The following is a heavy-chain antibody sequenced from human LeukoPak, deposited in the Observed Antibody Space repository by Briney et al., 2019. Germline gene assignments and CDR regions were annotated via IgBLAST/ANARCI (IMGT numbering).Heavy chain of an antibody. CDR3: ARVSGLGNYDSSGYYDY. CDR2: ISAYNGNI. D-gene: IGHD3-22*01. CDR1: GYTFTNYG. J-gene: IGHJ4*02. V-gene: IGHV1-18*01. Sequence: ASVKVSCKASGYTFTNYGISWVRQAPGQGLEWVGWISAYNGNIDYTQKVQGRVTMTTDTSTSTAYMELRSLRSDDTAVYYCARVSGLGNYDSSGYYDYWGQGTLVTVSS.